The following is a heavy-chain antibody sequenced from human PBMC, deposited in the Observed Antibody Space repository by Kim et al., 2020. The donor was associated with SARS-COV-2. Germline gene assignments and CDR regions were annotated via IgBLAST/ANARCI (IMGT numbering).Heavy chain of an antibody. V-gene: IGHV3-74*01. Sequence: GGSLRLSCAASGFTFSTYWMHWVRQPPGKGLEWVSRITNDGTTTFYADSVKGRFTISRDNAKNTLYLQMNSLRAEDTAVYYCVRDQDGTGASSDYWGQGTLVTVSS. CDR1: GFTFSTYW. CDR2: ITNDGTTT. CDR3: VRDQDGTGASSDY. J-gene: IGHJ4*02.